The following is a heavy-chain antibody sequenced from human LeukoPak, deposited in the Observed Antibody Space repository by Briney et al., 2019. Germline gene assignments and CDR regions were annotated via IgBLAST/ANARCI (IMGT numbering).Heavy chain of an antibody. J-gene: IGHJ4*02. CDR2: TNPNSGGT. V-gene: IGHV1-2*02. CDR1: GYTFTGYY. Sequence: ASVKVSCKASGYTFTGYYLHWVRQAPGQGIEWVGWTNPNSGGTNYAQKFQGRVTMTRDTSISTVYMELSRLRSDDTAVYYCSREDYWGQGTLVTVSS. CDR3: SREDY.